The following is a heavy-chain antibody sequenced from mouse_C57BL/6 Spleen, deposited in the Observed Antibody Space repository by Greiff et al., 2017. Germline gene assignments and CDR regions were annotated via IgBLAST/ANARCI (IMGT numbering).Heavy chain of an antibody. D-gene: IGHD2-3*01. CDR3: ARDRDGYFFMDY. V-gene: IGHV3-1*01. J-gene: IGHJ4*01. CDR2: ISYSGST. CDR1: GYSITSGYD. Sequence: EVQLQESGPGMVKPSQSLSLTCTVTGYSITSGYDWHWIRHFPGNKLEWMGYISYSGSTNYNPSLKSRISITHDTSKNHFFLKLNSVTTEDTATYYCARDRDGYFFMDYWGQGTSVTVSS.